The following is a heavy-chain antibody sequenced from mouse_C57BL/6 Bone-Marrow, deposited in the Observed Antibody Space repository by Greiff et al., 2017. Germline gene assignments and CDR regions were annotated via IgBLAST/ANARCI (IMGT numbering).Heavy chain of an antibody. Sequence: VQLQQPGAELVKPGASVKLSCKASGYTFTSYWMHWVKQRPGQGLEWIGMIHPNSGSTNYNEKFKSKATLTVDKSSSTAYMQLRSRTSEDSAVYYCARRGSSDFDYWGQGTTLTVSS. CDR2: IHPNSGST. D-gene: IGHD1-1*01. CDR1: GYTFTSYW. CDR3: ARRGSSDFDY. J-gene: IGHJ2*01. V-gene: IGHV1-64*01.